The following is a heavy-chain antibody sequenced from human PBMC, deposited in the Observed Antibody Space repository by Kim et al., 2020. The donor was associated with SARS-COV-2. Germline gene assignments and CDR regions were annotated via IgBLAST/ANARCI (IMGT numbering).Heavy chain of an antibody. J-gene: IGHJ4*02. CDR3: VKDVVSSSQTVWSYFDY. D-gene: IGHD6-13*01. V-gene: IGHV3-64D*06. Sequence: VKGRFTISRDNSKNTLYLQMSSLRAEDTAVYYCVKDVVSSSQTVWSYFDYWGQGTLVTVSS.